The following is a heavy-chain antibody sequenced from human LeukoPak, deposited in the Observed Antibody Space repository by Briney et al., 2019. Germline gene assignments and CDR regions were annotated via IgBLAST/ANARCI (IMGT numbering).Heavy chain of an antibody. CDR3: TTAFYTLLPGYLNQMDV. Sequence: ASVKVSCKVSEYTVTEVAIHWVRQTGEGLEWMGGFHPKDADMIYAQKFQGRVTMTQDTSTDTVYMELSSLRSEDTAIYYCTTAFYTLLPGYLNQMDVWGKGTTVTISS. D-gene: IGHD3-9*01. CDR1: EYTVTEVA. J-gene: IGHJ6*04. V-gene: IGHV1-24*01. CDR2: FHPKDADM.